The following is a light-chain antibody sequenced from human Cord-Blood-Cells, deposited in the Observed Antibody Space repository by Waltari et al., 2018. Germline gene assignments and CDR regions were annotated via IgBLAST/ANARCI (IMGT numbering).Light chain of an antibody. V-gene: IGKV4-1*01. J-gene: IGKJ4*01. CDR1: QSVLYSSNNQNY. CDR3: QQYYSTPLT. Sequence: DIVMTQSPDSLAVSLGGRATIHCKSSQSVLYSSNNQNYLAWYQQKPGQPPKLLIYWASTRESGVPDRFSGSGSGTDFTLTISSLQAEDVAVYYCQQYYSTPLTFGGGTKVEIK. CDR2: WAS.